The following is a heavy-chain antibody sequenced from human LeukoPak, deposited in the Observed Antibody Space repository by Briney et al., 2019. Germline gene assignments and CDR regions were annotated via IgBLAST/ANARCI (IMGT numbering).Heavy chain of an antibody. V-gene: IGHV3-23*01. D-gene: IGHD3-10*01. CDR1: GFTFSSYA. CDR3: AKRLLWFGELTSFDY. Sequence: GGSLRLSCAASGFTFSSYAMSWVRQAPGKGLEWVSAISGSGGSTYYADSVKGRFTISRDNSKNTLYLQMNSLRAEDTAVYYCAKRLLWFGELTSFDYWGLGTLVTVSS. CDR2: ISGSGGST. J-gene: IGHJ4*02.